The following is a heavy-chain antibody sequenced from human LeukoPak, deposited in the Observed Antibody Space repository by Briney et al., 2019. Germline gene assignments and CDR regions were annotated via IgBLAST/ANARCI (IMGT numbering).Heavy chain of an antibody. V-gene: IGHV2-5*01. CDR2: IYWNDDK. CDR3: AHDREGIGFGP. CDR1: VFSLTTTGVG. Sequence: SGPTLVNPTQTLTLTCTFSVFSLTTTGVGVTWVRQPPGKALEWLALIYWNDDKYYSPSLKTRLTIAKDTSKNQVVLTMTNMDPVDTATYYCAHDREGIGFGPWGPGTLVTVSS. J-gene: IGHJ5*02. D-gene: IGHD1-26*01.